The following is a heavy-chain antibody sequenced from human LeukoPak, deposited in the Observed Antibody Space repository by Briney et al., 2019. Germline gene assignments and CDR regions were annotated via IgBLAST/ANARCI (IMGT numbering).Heavy chain of an antibody. CDR1: GGSFSGYY. CDR2: ISSSGSTI. J-gene: IGHJ4*02. CDR3: ARDSLARPLGY. V-gene: IGHV3-11*01. D-gene: IGHD6-6*01. Sequence: LSLTCAVYGGSFSGYYMSWIRQAPGKGLEWVSYISSSGSTIYYADSVKGRFTISRDNAKNSLYLQMNSLRAEDTAVYYCARDSLARPLGYWGQGTLVTVSS.